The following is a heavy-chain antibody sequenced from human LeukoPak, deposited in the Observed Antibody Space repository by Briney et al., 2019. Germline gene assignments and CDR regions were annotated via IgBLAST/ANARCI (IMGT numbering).Heavy chain of an antibody. J-gene: IGHJ4*02. CDR3: VRGDYYYGSGSHFDY. CDR1: GFTFSSYS. Sequence: GGSLRLSCAASGFTFSSYSMNWVRQAPGKGLEWVSSTTSSSNYIYYADSLKGRFTISRDNAKNSLYLQMNSLRAEDTALYYCVRGDYYYGSGSHFDYWGQGTLVTV. V-gene: IGHV3-21*01. D-gene: IGHD3-10*01. CDR2: TTSSSNYI.